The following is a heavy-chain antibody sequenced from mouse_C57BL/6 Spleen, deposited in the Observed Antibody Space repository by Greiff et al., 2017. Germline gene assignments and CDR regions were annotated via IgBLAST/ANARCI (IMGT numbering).Heavy chain of an antibody. CDR2: IYPGGGYT. CDR1: GYTFTNYW. J-gene: IGHJ1*03. V-gene: IGHV1-63*01. CDR3: AINYDYDVWYFDV. Sequence: VKLQESGAELVRPGTSVKMSCKASGYTFTNYWIGWAKQRPGHGLEWIGDIYPGGGYTNYNEKFKGKATLTADKSSSTAYMQFSSLTSEDSAIYYCAINYDYDVWYFDVWGTGTTVTVSS. D-gene: IGHD2-4*01.